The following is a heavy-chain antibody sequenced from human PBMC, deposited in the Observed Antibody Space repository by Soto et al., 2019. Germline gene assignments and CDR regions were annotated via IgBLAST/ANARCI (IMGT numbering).Heavy chain of an antibody. D-gene: IGHD1-26*01. J-gene: IGHJ5*02. Sequence: QLQLQESGPGLVKPSETLSLTCTVSGGSISSSSYYWGWIRQPPGKGLEWIGSIYYSGSTYYNPSLKSRVTISVDTPKNESALKLSAVTAADTAVYYCARATNWFDPWGQGTLVTVSS. CDR2: IYYSGST. CDR3: ARATNWFDP. CDR1: GGSISSSSYY. V-gene: IGHV4-39*01.